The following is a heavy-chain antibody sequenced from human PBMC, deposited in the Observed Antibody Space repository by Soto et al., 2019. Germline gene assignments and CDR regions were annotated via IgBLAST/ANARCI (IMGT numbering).Heavy chain of an antibody. J-gene: IGHJ5*02. CDR3: AKNQGVELVPLATVDWFDP. CDR2: ISGSGFKK. V-gene: IGHV3-23*01. CDR1: GLILENFG. Sequence: GGSPRLCCAASGLILENFGMSWVRQAPGKGLEWISSISGSGFKKYYADSVKGRFTISRDNSKSTVYLELNNLSAEDTAVYHCAKNQGVELVPLATVDWFDPWGQGSVVTVSS. D-gene: IGHD1-26*01.